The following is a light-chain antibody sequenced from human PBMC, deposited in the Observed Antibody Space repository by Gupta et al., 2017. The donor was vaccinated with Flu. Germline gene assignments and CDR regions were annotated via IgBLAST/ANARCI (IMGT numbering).Light chain of an antibody. V-gene: IGLV2-14*04. CDR1: SSDVGGYDY. J-gene: IGLJ2*01. CDR3: SSSKTSKTVVV. CDR2: DVS. Sequence: IAISCTGASSDVGGYDYVSWYQQHPGKEPERLMVDVSRRPSGISDRFSGYKSGNKASRNISGLLAEDEADDYCSSSKTSKTVVVFGGGTQLTVL.